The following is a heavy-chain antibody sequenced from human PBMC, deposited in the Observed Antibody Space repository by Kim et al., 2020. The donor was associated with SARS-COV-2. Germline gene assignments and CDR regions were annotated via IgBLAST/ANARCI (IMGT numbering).Heavy chain of an antibody. J-gene: IGHJ6*02. D-gene: IGHD3-16*01. CDR3: ARDGTRGSYYYYGMDV. Sequence: DSVKGRFTISRDNSKNTLYLQMNSLRAGDTAVYYCARDGTRGSYYYYGMDVWGQGTTVTVSS. V-gene: IGHV3-66*01.